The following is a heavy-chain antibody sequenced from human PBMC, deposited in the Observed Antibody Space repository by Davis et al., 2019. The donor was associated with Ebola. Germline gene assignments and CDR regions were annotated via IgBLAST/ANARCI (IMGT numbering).Heavy chain of an antibody. CDR3: ARDLGYCSGGSCYSRYYFDY. J-gene: IGHJ4*02. D-gene: IGHD2-15*01. CDR1: GYIFTSYY. CDR2: INPSGGST. V-gene: IGHV1-46*01. Sequence: ASVQVSCKASGYIFTSYYMHWVRQAPGQGLEWMGIINPSGGSTSYSQKFQGRVTMIRDTSTSTVYMDLSSLRCEDTAVYYCARDLGYCSGGSCYSRYYFDYWGQGTLVTVSS.